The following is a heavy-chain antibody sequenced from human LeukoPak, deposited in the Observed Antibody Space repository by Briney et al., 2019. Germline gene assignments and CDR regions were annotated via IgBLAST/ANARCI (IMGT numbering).Heavy chain of an antibody. CDR1: GYTFTGYY. J-gene: IGHJ5*02. V-gene: IGHV1-2*06. CDR2: INPNSGGT. D-gene: IGHD3-22*01. CDR3: ARDYYDSRHNWFDP. Sequence: GASVKVSCKASGYTFTGYYMHWVRQAPGQRLEWMGRINPNSGGTNYAQKFQGRVTMTRDTSISTAYMELSRLRSDDTAVYYCARDYYDSRHNWFDPWGQGTLVTVSS.